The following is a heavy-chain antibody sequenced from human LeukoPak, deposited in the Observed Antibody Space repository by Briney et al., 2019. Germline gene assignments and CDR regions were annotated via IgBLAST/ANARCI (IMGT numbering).Heavy chain of an antibody. D-gene: IGHD1-20*01. CDR3: ARDPSLTGTTNWFDP. CDR1: GYTFTSYY. V-gene: IGHV1-69*04. Sequence: SVKVSCKASGYTFTSYYMHWVRQAPGQGLEWMGRIIPILGIANYAQKFQGRVTITADKSTSTAYMELSSLRSEDTAVYYCARDPSLTGTTNWFDPWGQGTLVTVSS. CDR2: IIPILGIA. J-gene: IGHJ5*02.